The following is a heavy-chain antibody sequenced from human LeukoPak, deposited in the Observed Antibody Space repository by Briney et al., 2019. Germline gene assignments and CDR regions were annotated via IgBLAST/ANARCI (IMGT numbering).Heavy chain of an antibody. D-gene: IGHD3-16*01. J-gene: IGHJ4*02. CDR3: AKGGRWAHYYFDY. Sequence: GGSLRLSCAASGFTFSSYAMSWVRQAPGKGLEWVSAISGSGGSTYYADSVKGRFTISRDNSKNTLYLQMKSLRAEDTAVYYCAKGGRWAHYYFDYWGQGTLVTVSS. V-gene: IGHV3-23*01. CDR1: GFTFSSYA. CDR2: ISGSGGST.